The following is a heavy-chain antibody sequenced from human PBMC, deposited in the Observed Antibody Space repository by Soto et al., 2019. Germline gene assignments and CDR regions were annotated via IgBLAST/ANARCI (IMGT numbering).Heavy chain of an antibody. V-gene: IGHV3-20*04. CDR1: GFTFDDYG. CDR3: ARDPDIVVVPALGAFDI. J-gene: IGHJ3*02. CDR2: INWNGGST. D-gene: IGHD2-2*01. Sequence: GGSLRLSCAASGFTFDDYGMSWVRQAPGKGLEWVSGINWNGGSTGYADSVKGRFTISRDNAKNSLYLQMNSLRAEDTALYCCARDPDIVVVPALGAFDIWGQGTMVTVSS.